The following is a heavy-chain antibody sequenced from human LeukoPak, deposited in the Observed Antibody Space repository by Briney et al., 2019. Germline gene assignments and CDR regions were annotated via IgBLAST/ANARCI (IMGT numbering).Heavy chain of an antibody. CDR3: AKDLMITMIVVPNGY. CDR2: ISGSGGST. Sequence: GGSLRLSCAASGFTFSSYAMSWVRQAPGKGLEWVSAISGSGGSTFYADSVKGRFTISRDNSKNTLYLQMNSLRAEDTAVYYCAKDLMITMIVVPNGYWGQGTLVTVSS. V-gene: IGHV3-23*01. D-gene: IGHD3-22*01. J-gene: IGHJ4*02. CDR1: GFTFSSYA.